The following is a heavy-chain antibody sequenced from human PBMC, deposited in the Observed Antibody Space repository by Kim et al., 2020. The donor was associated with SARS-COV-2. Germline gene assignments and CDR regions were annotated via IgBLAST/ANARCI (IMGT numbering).Heavy chain of an antibody. CDR3: ARLETAMFGDNYNWFDP. V-gene: IGHV2-5*02. D-gene: IGHD5-18*01. CDR2: IYWDDDK. Sequence: SGPTLVNPTQTLTLTCTFSGFSLSSHGVGVGWIRQPPGKALEWLALIYWDDDKRYSPSLKNRLTITKDTSKNQVVLTITNMDPVDTGTYYCARLETAMFGDNYNWFDPWGQGILVTVSS. CDR1: GFSLSSHGVG. J-gene: IGHJ5*02.